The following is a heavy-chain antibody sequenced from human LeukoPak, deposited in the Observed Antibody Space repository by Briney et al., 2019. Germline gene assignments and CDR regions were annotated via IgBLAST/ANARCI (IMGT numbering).Heavy chain of an antibody. J-gene: IGHJ3*02. CDR1: GFTFGSYW. CDR3: AKDMREYSGYEGAFDI. CDR2: IKEDGSEK. D-gene: IGHD5-12*01. V-gene: IGHV3-7*03. Sequence: GGSLRLSCAASGFTFGSYWMNWVRQTPGKGLEWVANIKEDGSEKNYVDSVKGRYTISRDNAKNSLYLQMNSLRAEDTALYYCAKDMREYSGYEGAFDIWGQGTMVTVSS.